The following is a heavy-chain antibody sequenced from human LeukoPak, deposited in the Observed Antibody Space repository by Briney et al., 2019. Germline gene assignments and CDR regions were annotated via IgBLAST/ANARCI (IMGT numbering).Heavy chain of an antibody. CDR1: GYSFRSGYY. CDR3: ASVAGTEGY. V-gene: IGHV4-38-2*02. Sequence: PSETLSLTCTVSGYSFRSGYYWGWIRQPPGKGLEWIGSIYHSGSTYYNPSPKSRVTISVDTSKNQFSLKLSSVTAADTAVYYCASVAGTEGYWGQGTLVTVSS. J-gene: IGHJ4*02. D-gene: IGHD6-13*01. CDR2: IYHSGST.